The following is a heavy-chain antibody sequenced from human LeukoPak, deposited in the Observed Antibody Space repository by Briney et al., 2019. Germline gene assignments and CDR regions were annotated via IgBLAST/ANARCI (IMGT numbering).Heavy chain of an antibody. CDR1: GFKFSSYS. CDR2: INSSSSYI. Sequence: PGGSLRLSCAASGFKFSSYSMKWVRQAPGKGLEWVSFINSSSSYIYYADSLKGRFTISRDNAKNSLYLQMNSLRAEDTAVYYCARGTMFPYYFDYWGQGTLVTVSS. D-gene: IGHD3-10*02. J-gene: IGHJ4*02. V-gene: IGHV3-21*01. CDR3: ARGTMFPYYFDY.